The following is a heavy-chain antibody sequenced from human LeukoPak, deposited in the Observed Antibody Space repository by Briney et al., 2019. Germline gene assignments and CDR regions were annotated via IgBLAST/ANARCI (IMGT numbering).Heavy chain of an antibody. J-gene: IGHJ4*02. V-gene: IGHV3-23*01. CDR1: GFTFSACT. CDR3: ARDFYYFDSSGSN. Sequence: GGSLRLSCAASGFTFSACTMYWVRQAPGKGLEWVSIIGISGGGIHYADSVKGRFTISRDNSKNTLYLQMSSLRAEDTAVYYCARDFYYFDSSGSNWGQGTLVTVSS. D-gene: IGHD3-22*01. CDR2: IGISGGGI.